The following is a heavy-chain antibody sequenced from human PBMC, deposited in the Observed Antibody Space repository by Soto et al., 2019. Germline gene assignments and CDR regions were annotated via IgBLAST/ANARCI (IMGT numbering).Heavy chain of an antibody. CDR1: GFTFSSYA. V-gene: IGHV3-23*01. D-gene: IGHD2-2*01. CDR3: AKDPRDCSSTSCYDY. CDR2: ISGSGGNT. J-gene: IGHJ4*02. Sequence: EVQLLESGGGLVQPGGSLRLSCAASGFTFSSYAMSWVRQAPGKGLEWVSAISGSGGNTYYADSVKGRFNISRDKSKNTWYLQMNSLRAEDTALYYCAKDPRDCSSTSCYDYWGQGTLVTVSS.